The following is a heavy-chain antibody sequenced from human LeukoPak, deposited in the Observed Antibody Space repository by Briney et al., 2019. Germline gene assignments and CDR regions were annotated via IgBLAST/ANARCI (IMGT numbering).Heavy chain of an antibody. CDR3: AKDGLTNSRITIFGVVYIPYYFDY. CDR2: ISGSGGST. J-gene: IGHJ4*02. D-gene: IGHD3-3*01. V-gene: IGHV3-23*01. Sequence: GGSLRLSCAASGFTFSSYAMSWVRQAPGKGLEWVSAISGSGGSTYYADSVKGRFTISRDNSKNTLYLQMNSLGAEDTAVYYCAKDGLTNSRITIFGVVYIPYYFDYWGQGTLVTVSS. CDR1: GFTFSSYA.